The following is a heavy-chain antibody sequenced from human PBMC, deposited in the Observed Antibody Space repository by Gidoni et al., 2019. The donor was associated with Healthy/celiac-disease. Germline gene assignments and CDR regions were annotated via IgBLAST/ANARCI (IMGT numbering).Heavy chain of an antibody. CDR1: GGTFSSYA. V-gene: IGHV1-69*01. J-gene: IGHJ6*02. D-gene: IGHD4-17*01. CDR2: IIPIFGTA. CDR3: ARDIAPHDYGDHLLPGPMDV. Sequence: QVQLVQSGAEVKKPGSSVKVSCKASGGTFSSYAISWVRQAPGQGLEWMGGIIPIFGTANYAQKFQGRVTITADESTSTAYMELSSLRSEDTAVYYCARDIAPHDYGDHLLPGPMDVWGQGTTVTVSS.